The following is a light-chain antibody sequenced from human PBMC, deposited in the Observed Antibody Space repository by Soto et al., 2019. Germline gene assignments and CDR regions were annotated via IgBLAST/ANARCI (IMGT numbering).Light chain of an antibody. CDR2: VAS. CDR3: QKYNSAPLT. CDR1: QGISNY. Sequence: DIQMTQSPSSLSASVGDRVTITCRASQGISNYVAWYQQKPGKVPKLLIYVASTLQSGVPARFSGSGSGTVFTLTISSQQPEDVGTYYCQKYNSAPLTFGGGTKVEIK. V-gene: IGKV1-27*01. J-gene: IGKJ4*01.